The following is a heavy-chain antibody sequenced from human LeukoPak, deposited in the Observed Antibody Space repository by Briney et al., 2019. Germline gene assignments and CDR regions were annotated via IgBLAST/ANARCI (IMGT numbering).Heavy chain of an antibody. Sequence: PSGTLSLTCTVSGGSISSYYWSWIRQPPGKGLEWIGYIYYSGSKNYNPSLKSRVTISVDTSKNQFSLRLSSVTAADTAVYYCARDQQRVDTALAAFDIWGQGIMVT. CDR2: IYYSGSK. CDR3: ARDQQRVDTALAAFDI. CDR1: GGSISSYY. V-gene: IGHV4-59*01. D-gene: IGHD5-18*01. J-gene: IGHJ3*02.